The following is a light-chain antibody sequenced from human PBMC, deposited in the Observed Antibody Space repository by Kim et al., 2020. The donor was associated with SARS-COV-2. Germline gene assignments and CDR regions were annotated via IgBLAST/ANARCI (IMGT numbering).Light chain of an antibody. CDR3: HQYDDSLWT. CDR2: GAS. CDR1: SNNF. J-gene: IGKJ1*01. Sequence: SNNFLAWYQQKPGQAPMLLIHGASTRATGIPDRFSGSGSGTDFTLTIDRLDPEDFAVYFCHQYDDSLWTLGQGTKVDIK. V-gene: IGKV3-20*01.